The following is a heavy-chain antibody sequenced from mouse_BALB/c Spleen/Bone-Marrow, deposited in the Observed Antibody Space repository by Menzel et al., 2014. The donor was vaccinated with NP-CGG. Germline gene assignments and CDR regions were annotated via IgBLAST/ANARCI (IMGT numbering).Heavy chain of an antibody. J-gene: IGHJ3*01. Sequence: EVQLQQSGPELVKPGASVKIPCKASGYTFTDYNMDWVKQSHGKSLEWIGDINPNNGGITYNQKFKGKATLTVDKSSSTAYMELRSLTSEDTAVYYCARPIYFDYGFAYWGQGTLVTVSA. CDR1: GYTFTDYN. CDR3: ARPIYFDYGFAY. V-gene: IGHV1-18*01. D-gene: IGHD2-4*01. CDR2: INPNNGGI.